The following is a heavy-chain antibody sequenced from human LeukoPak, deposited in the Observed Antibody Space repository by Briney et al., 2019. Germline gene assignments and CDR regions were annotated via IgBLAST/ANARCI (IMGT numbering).Heavy chain of an antibody. D-gene: IGHD5-18*01. CDR1: GFTFSSYA. CDR2: ISWNSGSI. V-gene: IGHV3-9*01. Sequence: GGSLRLSCAASGFTFSSYAMSWVRQAPGKGLEWVSGISWNSGSIDYADSVKGRFTISRDNAKNSLYLQMNSLRAEDTALYYCARTGARLPGGAFDIWGQGTMVTVSS. CDR3: ARTGARLPGGAFDI. J-gene: IGHJ3*02.